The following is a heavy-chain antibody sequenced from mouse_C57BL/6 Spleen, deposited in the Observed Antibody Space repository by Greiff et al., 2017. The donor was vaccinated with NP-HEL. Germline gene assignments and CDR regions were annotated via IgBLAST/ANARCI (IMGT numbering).Heavy chain of an antibody. V-gene: IGHV1-39*01. CDR1: GYSFTDYN. CDR3: ARGGQLRPAWFAY. J-gene: IGHJ3*01. CDR2: INPNYGTT. Sequence: EVKLMESGPELVKPGASVKISCKASGYSFTDYNMNWVKQSNGKSLEWIGVINPNYGTTSYNQKFKGKATLTVDQSSSTAYMQLNSLTSEDSAVYYCARGGQLRPAWFAYWGQGTLVTVSA. D-gene: IGHD3-2*02.